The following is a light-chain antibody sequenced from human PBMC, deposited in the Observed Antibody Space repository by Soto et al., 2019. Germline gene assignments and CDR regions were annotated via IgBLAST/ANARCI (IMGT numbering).Light chain of an antibody. CDR3: QQYNSYEWT. Sequence: DTQMTQSPSTLSASVGDRVTITCRASQSINSWLAWYQQKPGKATKLLIHDASSLESGVPSRFSGSGSGTEFTLTINSLQPDDFATYYCQQYNSYEWTFGQGTKVDIK. V-gene: IGKV1-5*01. J-gene: IGKJ1*01. CDR2: DAS. CDR1: QSINSW.